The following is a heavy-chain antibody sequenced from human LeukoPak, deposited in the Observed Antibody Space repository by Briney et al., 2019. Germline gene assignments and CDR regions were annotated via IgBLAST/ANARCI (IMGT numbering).Heavy chain of an antibody. D-gene: IGHD6-13*01. CDR3: ARISSSWYISPDY. CDR2: INHSGST. CDR1: GYSISSGYY. Sequence: SETLSLTCTVSGYSISSGYYWGWIRQPPGKGLEWIGEINHSGSTNYNPSLKSRVTISVDTSKNQFSLKLSSVTAADTAVYYCARISSSWYISPDYWGQGTLVTVSS. J-gene: IGHJ4*02. V-gene: IGHV4-38-2*02.